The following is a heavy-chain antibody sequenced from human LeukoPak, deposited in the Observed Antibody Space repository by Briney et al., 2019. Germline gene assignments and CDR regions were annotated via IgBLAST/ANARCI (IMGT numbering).Heavy chain of an antibody. Sequence: ASVKVSCKASGGTFSSYAISWVRQAPGQGLEWMGGIIPIFGTANYAQKFQGRVTITTDESTSTAYMELSSLRSEDTAVYYCANQLRFLEWLPGDWGQGTLVPVSS. V-gene: IGHV1-69*05. D-gene: IGHD3-3*01. J-gene: IGHJ4*02. CDR2: IIPIFGTA. CDR1: GGTFSSYA. CDR3: ANQLRFLEWLPGD.